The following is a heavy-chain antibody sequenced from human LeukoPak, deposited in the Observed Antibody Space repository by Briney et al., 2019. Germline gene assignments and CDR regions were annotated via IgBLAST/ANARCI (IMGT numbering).Heavy chain of an antibody. Sequence: GGSLRLSCAASGFTVSSNYVSWVRQAPGKGLEWLSVFYSGGNTYYADSVKGRFTISRDNSKNTLYLQMNSLRAEDTAVYYCARDYYGSGRLDYWGRGTLVTVSS. D-gene: IGHD3-10*01. CDR1: GFTVSSNY. V-gene: IGHV3-53*01. CDR3: ARDYYGSGRLDY. CDR2: FYSGGNT. J-gene: IGHJ4*02.